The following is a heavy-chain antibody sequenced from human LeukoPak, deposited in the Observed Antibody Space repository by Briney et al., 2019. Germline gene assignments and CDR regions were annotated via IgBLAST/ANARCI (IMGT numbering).Heavy chain of an antibody. CDR1: GFTFSSYA. CDR3: AKGEVPAGRGYYFDY. V-gene: IGHV3-23*01. CDR2: ISGSGDNT. J-gene: IGHJ4*02. D-gene: IGHD2-2*01. Sequence: GSLRLSCAASGFTFSSYAMSWVRQAPGKGLEWVSGISGSGDNTYYADSVKGRFTISRDNSKNTLYLQMNSLRAEDTAVYYCAKGEVPAGRGYYFDYWGQGTLVTVSS.